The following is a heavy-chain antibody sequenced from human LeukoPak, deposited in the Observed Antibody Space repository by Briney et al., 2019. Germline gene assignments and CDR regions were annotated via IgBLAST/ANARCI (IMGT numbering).Heavy chain of an antibody. CDR1: GFTFSSYA. V-gene: IGHV3-23*01. J-gene: IGHJ4*02. Sequence: GGSLRLSCAASGFTFSSYAMSWVRLAPGKGLEWVSGVSGDGGYTCYADSVKGRFTISRDNSKSTLCLQMNSLRADDTAVYYCAKGGTMTKKGYSDYWGQGTLVTVSS. D-gene: IGHD2-15*01. CDR2: VSGDGGYT. CDR3: AKGGTMTKKGYSDY.